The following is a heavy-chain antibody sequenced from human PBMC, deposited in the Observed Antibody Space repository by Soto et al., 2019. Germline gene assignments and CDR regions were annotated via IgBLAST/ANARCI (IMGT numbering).Heavy chain of an antibody. D-gene: IGHD1-26*01. J-gene: IGHJ4*02. CDR3: ARAVIVGATAGRDY. V-gene: IGHV3-21*01. CDR1: GFTFSSYS. CDR2: ISSSSSYI. Sequence: EVQLVESGGGLVKPGGSLRLCCAASGFTFSSYSMNWVRQAPGKGLEWVSSISSSSSYIYYADSVKGRFTISRDNAKNSLYLHMNSLRAEDTAVYDCARAVIVGATAGRDYWGQGTLVTVSS.